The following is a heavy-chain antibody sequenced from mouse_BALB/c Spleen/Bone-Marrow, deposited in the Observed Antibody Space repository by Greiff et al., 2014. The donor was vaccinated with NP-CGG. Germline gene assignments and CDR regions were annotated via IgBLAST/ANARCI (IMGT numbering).Heavy chain of an antibody. CDR1: GYTFTDYV. Sequence: QVQLQQSGPELVKPGASVKMSCKASGYTFTDYVISWVKQRTGQGLEWIGEIYPGGGSIYYNEKFKGKATLTADKSSNTAYMQLSSLTSEDSAVYFCAGELRFGYWGQGTLVTVSA. CDR2: IYPGGGSI. J-gene: IGHJ3*01. CDR3: AGELRFGY. V-gene: IGHV1-81*01.